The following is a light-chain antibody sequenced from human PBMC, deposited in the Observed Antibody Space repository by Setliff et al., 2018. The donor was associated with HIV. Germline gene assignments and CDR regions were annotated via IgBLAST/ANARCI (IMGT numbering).Light chain of an antibody. CDR1: SSDVGSYNL. CDR2: EVI. J-gene: IGLJ1*01. Sequence: QSVLTQPASVSGSPGQSITISCTGTSSDVGSYNLVSWYQQHPGKVPKLMIYEVIKWPSGVSNRFSGSKSGNTASLTISGLQAEDEADYYCSSYTSSSTYVFGTGTKVTVL. V-gene: IGLV2-14*02. CDR3: SSYTSSSTYV.